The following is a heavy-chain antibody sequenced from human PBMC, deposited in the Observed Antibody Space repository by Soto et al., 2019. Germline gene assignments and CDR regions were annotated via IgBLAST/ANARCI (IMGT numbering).Heavy chain of an antibody. CDR3: ARDHYGDYMFDY. CDR1: GFTFSSYS. Sequence: GGSLRLSCAASGFTFSSYSMNWVRQAPGKGLEWVSYISSGTTTIYYADSVKGRFTISRDNAKNSLYLQMNSLRDEDTAVYYCARDHYGDYMFDYWGPGTLVTVSS. D-gene: IGHD4-17*01. J-gene: IGHJ4*02. V-gene: IGHV3-48*02. CDR2: ISSGTTTI.